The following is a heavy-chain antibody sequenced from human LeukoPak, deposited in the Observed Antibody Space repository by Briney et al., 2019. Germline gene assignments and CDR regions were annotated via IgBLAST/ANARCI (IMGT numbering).Heavy chain of an antibody. V-gene: IGHV3-30*02. Sequence: GESLRLSCAASGFTFSNYWMHWVRQAPGKGLEWVAFIRYDGSNKSYADSVKGRFTISRDNSKNTLYLQMNSLRAEDTAVYYCAKLPRSYAPANYFYYYLDVWGKGTTVTISS. D-gene: IGHD2-15*01. J-gene: IGHJ6*03. CDR1: GFTFSNYW. CDR2: IRYDGSNK. CDR3: AKLPRSYAPANYFYYYLDV.